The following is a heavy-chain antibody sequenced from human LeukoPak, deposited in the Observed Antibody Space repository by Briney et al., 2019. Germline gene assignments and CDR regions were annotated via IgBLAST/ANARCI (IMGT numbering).Heavy chain of an antibody. CDR3: ARDSGWWRVLRFLGVGFDY. D-gene: IGHD3-3*01. CDR2: ISSSSSYI. CDR1: GFTFSSYS. Sequence: GGSLRLSCAASGFTFSSYSMNWVRQAPGKGLEWVSSISSSSSYIYYADSVKGRFTISRDNAKNSLYLQMNSLRAEDTAVYYCARDSGWWRVLRFLGVGFDYWGQGTLVTVSS. V-gene: IGHV3-21*01. J-gene: IGHJ4*02.